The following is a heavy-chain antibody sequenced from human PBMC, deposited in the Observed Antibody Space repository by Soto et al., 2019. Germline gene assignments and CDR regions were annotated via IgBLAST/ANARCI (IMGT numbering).Heavy chain of an antibody. CDR3: AKSNIEVEGPTFDY. CDR2: ISGRGGST. J-gene: IGHJ4*02. V-gene: IGHV3-23*01. CDR1: GFTFSSCA. Sequence: GGSLRLSCAASGFTFSSCAMSWVRQAPGKGLEWVSSISGRGGSTHYADSVKGRFTISRDNSKNTLYLQMNSLRAEDTAVYYCAKSNIEVEGPTFDYWGQGTLVTVSS. D-gene: IGHD2-2*01.